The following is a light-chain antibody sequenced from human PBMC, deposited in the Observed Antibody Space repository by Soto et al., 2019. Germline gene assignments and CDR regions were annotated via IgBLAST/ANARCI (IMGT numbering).Light chain of an antibody. Sequence: QSVLTQPASVSGSPGQSITISCTGTSSDIGAYNFVSWYQQHPGKAPKLMLYDVNIRPSGVPNRFSGSKSGNTASLTISGLKAEDEAAYYCTSWTTSTTMIFGGGTKLTVL. CDR1: SSDIGAYNF. V-gene: IGLV2-14*03. CDR2: DVN. CDR3: TSWTTSTTMI. J-gene: IGLJ2*01.